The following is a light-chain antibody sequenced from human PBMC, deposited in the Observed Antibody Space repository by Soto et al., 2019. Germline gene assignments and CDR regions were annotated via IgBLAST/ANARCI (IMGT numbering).Light chain of an antibody. J-gene: IGLJ3*02. CDR2: EVS. CDR1: SSDVGGYNY. V-gene: IGLV2-8*01. CDR3: SSYAGNNNLV. Sequence: QSALTQPPSASGSPGQSVTISCTGTSSDVGGYNYVSWYQQHPGKAPKLMISEVSKRPSGDPDRFSGSKSGNTASLTVSGLQAEDEADYYRSSYAGNNNLVFGGGTKLTVL.